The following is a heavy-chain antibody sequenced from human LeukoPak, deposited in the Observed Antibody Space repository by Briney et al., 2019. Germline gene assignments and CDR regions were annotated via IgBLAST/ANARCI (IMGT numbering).Heavy chain of an antibody. CDR1: GGSISSSTYY. Sequence: SETLSLTCTVSGGSISSSTYYWAWIRQPPGKELEWIGSIYYSGNTHYNPSLRSRVTISVDTSKNQFSLKLSSVTATDTATYYCAGHHGYSKWGYYFDYWGQGTLVTVSS. CDR2: IYYSGNT. V-gene: IGHV4-39*01. J-gene: IGHJ4*02. D-gene: IGHD4-11*01. CDR3: AGHHGYSKWGYYFDY.